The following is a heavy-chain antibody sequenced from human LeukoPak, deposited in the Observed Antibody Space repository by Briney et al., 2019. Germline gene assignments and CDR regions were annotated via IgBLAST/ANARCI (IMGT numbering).Heavy chain of an antibody. V-gene: IGHV1-2*02. CDR2: INPNSGGT. J-gene: IGHJ3*02. CDR1: GYTFIGYY. D-gene: IGHD1-26*01. Sequence: ASVKVSCKASGYTFIGYYMHWVRQAPGQGLEWMGWINPNSGGTNYAQKFQGRVTMTRDTSISTAYMELSRLRSDDTAVYYCARAQWELLGDAFDIWGQGTMVTVSS. CDR3: ARAQWELLGDAFDI.